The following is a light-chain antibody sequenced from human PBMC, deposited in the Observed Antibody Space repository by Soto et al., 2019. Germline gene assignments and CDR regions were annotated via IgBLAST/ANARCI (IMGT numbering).Light chain of an antibody. CDR1: SSDVGAYIF. J-gene: IGLJ1*01. CDR2: DIT. Sequence: VLTQPASVSGSPGQSITISCTGTSSDVGAYIFVSWYQQYPGKAPKLMIYDITNRPSGVSNRFSGSKAGNTASLTISGLQAEDEADYYCVSFTTSKSYVFGTGTKVTVL. V-gene: IGLV2-14*01. CDR3: VSFTTSKSYV.